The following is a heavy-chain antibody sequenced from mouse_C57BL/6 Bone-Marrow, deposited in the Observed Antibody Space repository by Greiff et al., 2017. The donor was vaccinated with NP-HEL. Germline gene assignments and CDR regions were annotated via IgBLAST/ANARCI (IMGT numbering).Heavy chain of an antibody. CDR3: ARDPLYYYGSSPYAMDY. J-gene: IGHJ4*01. CDR2: ISSGGSYT. Sequence: EVKLVESGGDLVKPGGSLKLSCAASGFTFSSYGMSWVRQTPDKRLEWVATISSGGSYTYYPDSVKGRFTISRDNAKNTLYLEMSSLKSEDTAVYYCARDPLYYYGSSPYAMDYWGQGTSVTVSS. V-gene: IGHV5-6*01. D-gene: IGHD1-1*01. CDR1: GFTFSSYG.